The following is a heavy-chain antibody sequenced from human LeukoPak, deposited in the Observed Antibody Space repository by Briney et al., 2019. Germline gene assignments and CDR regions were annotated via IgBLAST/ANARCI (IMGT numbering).Heavy chain of an antibody. CDR2: IIPIFGTA. CDR3: ASRSNSDWLPPAFQH. Sequence: ASVKVSCKASGGTFSSYAISWVRQAPGQGLEWMGGIIPIFGTANYAQKFQGRVTITADESTSTAYMELSSLRSEDTAVYYCASRSNSDWLPPAFQHWGQGTLVTVSS. CDR1: GGTFSSYA. D-gene: IGHD3-9*01. V-gene: IGHV1-69*13. J-gene: IGHJ1*01.